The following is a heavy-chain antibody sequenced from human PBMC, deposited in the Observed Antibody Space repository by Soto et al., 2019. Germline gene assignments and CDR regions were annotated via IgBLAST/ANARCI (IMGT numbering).Heavy chain of an antibody. V-gene: IGHV3-7*03. J-gene: IGHJ5*02. CDR1: GFTFSSYW. CDR2: IKQDGSEK. CDR3: ARAEWSSDFWSGFDP. Sequence: LRLSCAASGFTFSSYWMSWVRQAPGKGLEWVANIKQDGSEKYYVDSGKGRFTISRDNAKNSLYLQMNSLRAEDTAVYYCARAEWSSDFWSGFDPWGQGTLVTVSS. D-gene: IGHD3-3*01.